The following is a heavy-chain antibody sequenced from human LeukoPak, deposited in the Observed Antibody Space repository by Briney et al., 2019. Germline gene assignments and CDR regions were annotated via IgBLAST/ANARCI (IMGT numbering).Heavy chain of an antibody. J-gene: IGHJ3*02. D-gene: IGHD3-22*01. CDR2: INSDGSST. Sequence: GGSLRLSCAASGFTFSNYWMHWVRQAPGKGLVWVSRINSDGSSTNYADSVKGRFTISRDNAKNTLFVQMNSLRAEDTAVYYCTRDHSDSSDYYYSGDAFDIWGQGTMVTVSS. CDR1: GFTFSNYW. V-gene: IGHV3-74*01. CDR3: TRDHSDSSDYYYSGDAFDI.